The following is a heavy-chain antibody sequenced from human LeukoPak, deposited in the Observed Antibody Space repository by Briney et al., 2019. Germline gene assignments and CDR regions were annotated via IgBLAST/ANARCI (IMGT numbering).Heavy chain of an antibody. CDR2: ISPHGDVE. CDR3: AKINNNDDY. CDR1: GFTFTTFG. D-gene: IGHD1/OR15-1a*01. J-gene: IGHJ4*02. V-gene: IGHV3-30*18. Sequence: GGSLRLSCAASGFTFTTFGIHWVRQAPGKGLEWVAAISPHGDVEYYTDSVKGRFTISRDNSKNMIYLQMNSLRGEDSAVYYCAKINNNDDYWGQGNLVTVSS.